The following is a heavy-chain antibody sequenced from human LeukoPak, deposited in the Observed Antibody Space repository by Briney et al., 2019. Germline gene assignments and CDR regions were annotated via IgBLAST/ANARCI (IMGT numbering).Heavy chain of an antibody. CDR2: IYTSGST. J-gene: IGHJ4*02. CDR3: ARERLFSSTRCLYY. Sequence: SETLFLTCTVSGGSISSYYWSWIRQPAGKGLEWIGRIYTSGSTNYNPSLKSRVTRSVNTSKNPFSLKLSSVTTADTAVYFRARERLFSSTRCLYYWGQGNPGTVSP. CDR1: GGSISSYY. V-gene: IGHV4-4*07. D-gene: IGHD2-2*01.